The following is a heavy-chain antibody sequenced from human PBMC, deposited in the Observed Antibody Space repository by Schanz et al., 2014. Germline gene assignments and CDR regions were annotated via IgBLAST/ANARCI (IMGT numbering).Heavy chain of an antibody. J-gene: IGHJ6*02. V-gene: IGHV3-21*01. D-gene: IGHD6-13*01. CDR2: ISSSSSYI. Sequence: EVQLVESGGGLVKPGGSLRLSCAASGFTFSSYSMNWVRQAPGKGLEWVSSISSSSSYIYYADSVKGRFTISRENAKNSLYLQMNSLRAEDTAVYYCAREEGWGIAAAGPKRYYCGMDVWGQGTTVTVSS. CDR3: AREEGWGIAAAGPKRYYCGMDV. CDR1: GFTFSSYS.